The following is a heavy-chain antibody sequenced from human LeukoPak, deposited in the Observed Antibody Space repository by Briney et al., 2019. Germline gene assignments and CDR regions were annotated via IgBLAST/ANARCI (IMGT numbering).Heavy chain of an antibody. J-gene: IGHJ4*02. V-gene: IGHV3-7*01. Sequence: GGSLRLSCAASGFTFSRYWMSWVRQAPGKGLEWVASINQDESAKFYVDSVKGRITISRDNAKNSLYLQMNSLRAEDTAVYYCARDLYRIVVVPHYFDYWGQGTLVTVSS. CDR2: INQDESAK. D-gene: IGHD3-22*01. CDR1: GFTFSRYW. CDR3: ARDLYRIVVVPHYFDY.